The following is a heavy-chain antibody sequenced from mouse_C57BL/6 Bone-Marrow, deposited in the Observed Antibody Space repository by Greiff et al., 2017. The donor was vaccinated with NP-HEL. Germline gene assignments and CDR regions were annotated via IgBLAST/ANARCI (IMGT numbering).Heavy chain of an antibody. CDR1: GYTFTSYW. Sequence: QVQLKQPGAELVKPGASVKLSCKASGYTFTSYWMHWVKQRPGRGLEWIGRIDPNSGGTKYNEKFKSKATLTVDKPSSTAYMQLSSLTSEDSAVYYCARRDYYGSSLGYWGQGTTLTVSS. J-gene: IGHJ2*01. CDR2: IDPNSGGT. CDR3: ARRDYYGSSLGY. D-gene: IGHD1-1*01. V-gene: IGHV1-72*01.